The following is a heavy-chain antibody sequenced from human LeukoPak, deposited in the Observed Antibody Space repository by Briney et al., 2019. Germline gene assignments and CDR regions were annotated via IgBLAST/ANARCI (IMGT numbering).Heavy chain of an antibody. V-gene: IGHV1-69*04. Sequence: SVKVSCKASGGTLSSYGINWLRQAPGQGLEWMGTIIPILAVANYAQKFQGRVTITADKSTGTAYMELSSLRSEDTAIYFCARSHPRVYGNFDLWGQGTLVTVSS. CDR1: GGTLSSYG. D-gene: IGHD2-8*01. CDR3: ARSHPRVYGNFDL. CDR2: IIPILAVA. J-gene: IGHJ4*02.